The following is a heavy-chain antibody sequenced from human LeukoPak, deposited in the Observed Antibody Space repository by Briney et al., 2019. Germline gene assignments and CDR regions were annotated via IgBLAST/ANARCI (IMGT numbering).Heavy chain of an antibody. CDR3: ARVSSLAVAGFFDY. Sequence: GSLRLSCAASGFTFSSYAMSWVRQAPGKGLEWVSAISGSGGSTYYADSVKGRFTISRDNSKNTLYLQMNSLRAEDTAVYYCARVSSLAVAGFFDYWGQGILVTVSS. D-gene: IGHD6-19*01. CDR1: GFTFSSYA. CDR2: ISGSGGST. V-gene: IGHV3-23*01. J-gene: IGHJ4*02.